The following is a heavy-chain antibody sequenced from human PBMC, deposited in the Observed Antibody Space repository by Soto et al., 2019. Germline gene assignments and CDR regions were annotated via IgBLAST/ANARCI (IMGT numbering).Heavy chain of an antibody. Sequence: SETLSLTCTVSGGSISSGDYYWSWIRQPPGKGLEWIGYIYYSGSTYYNPSLKSRVTISVDTSKNQFSLKLSSVTAADTAVYYCARDSPIHQPMFDYWGQGTLVTVSS. CDR1: GGSISSGDYY. CDR3: ARDSPIHQPMFDY. J-gene: IGHJ4*02. V-gene: IGHV4-30-4*01. CDR2: IYYSGST.